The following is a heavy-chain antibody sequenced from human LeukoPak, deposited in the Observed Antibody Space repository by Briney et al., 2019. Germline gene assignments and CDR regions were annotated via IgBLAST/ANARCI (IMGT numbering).Heavy chain of an antibody. V-gene: IGHV3-7*05. CDR3: ARGLTRSAAFVI. Sequence: GGSLRLSCAASRFTFSSYWMSWVRQAPGKGLEWVANIKQDGSEKYYVDSVKGRFTIARDNAKNSLYLQMNSLRAENTAVYYCARGLTRSAAFVIWGQGTMVTVSS. CDR1: RFTFSSYW. J-gene: IGHJ3*02. D-gene: IGHD2-15*01. CDR2: IKQDGSEK.